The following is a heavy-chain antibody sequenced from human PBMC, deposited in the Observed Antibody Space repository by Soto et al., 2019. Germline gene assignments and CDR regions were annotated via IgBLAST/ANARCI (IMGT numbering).Heavy chain of an antibody. CDR3: AELQWDLLSRPLYFDF. D-gene: IGHD1-26*01. CDR2: ISGSGDST. Sequence: WGSLRLSCAASGFTFSHYAMNWVRQAPGKGLDWVSTISGSGDSTYYADSVKGRFTTSRDNSRNTLHLQMNSLRAEDTAVYYCAELQWDLLSRPLYFDFWGQGTLVTVSS. J-gene: IGHJ4*02. V-gene: IGHV3-23*01. CDR1: GFTFSHYA.